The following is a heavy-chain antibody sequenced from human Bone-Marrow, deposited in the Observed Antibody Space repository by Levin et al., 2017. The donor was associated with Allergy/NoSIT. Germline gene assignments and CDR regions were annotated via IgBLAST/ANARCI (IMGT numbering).Heavy chain of an antibody. V-gene: IGHV1-69*13. Sequence: SVKVSCKASGGTFRNNGINWVRQAPGQGPEWMGGIIPLFGTPNYAQKFQGRVMITADDFTTTAYMELSSLRFEDTAVYYCARSHLPAAINNWFDSWGQGTLVTVSS. CDR1: GGTFRNNG. CDR2: IIPLFGTP. CDR3: ARSHLPAAINNWFDS. D-gene: IGHD2-2*01. J-gene: IGHJ5*01.